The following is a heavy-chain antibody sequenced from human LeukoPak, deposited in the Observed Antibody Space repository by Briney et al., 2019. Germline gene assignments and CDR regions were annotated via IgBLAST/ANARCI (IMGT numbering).Heavy chain of an antibody. J-gene: IGHJ3*02. Sequence: ASVKVSCKASGYTFTGYYMHWVRQAPGQGLEGMGWINPNSGGTNYAQKFQGRVTMTRDTSISTAYMELSRLRSDDTAVYYCARRGEGVIIGDAFDIWGQGTMVTVSS. V-gene: IGHV1-2*02. CDR3: ARRGEGVIIGDAFDI. CDR2: INPNSGGT. D-gene: IGHD3-10*01. CDR1: GYTFTGYY.